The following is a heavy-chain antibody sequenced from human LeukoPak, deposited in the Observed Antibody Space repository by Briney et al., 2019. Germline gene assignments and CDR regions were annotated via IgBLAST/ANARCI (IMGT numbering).Heavy chain of an antibody. CDR3: ARDLRTQWLGDAFDI. V-gene: IGHV4-59*01. Sequence: PSETLSLTCTVPGGSISSYYWSSIRQPPGKGLEWIGYIYYSGSTNYNPSLKSRVTISVDTSKNQFSLKLSSVTAADTAVYYCARDLRTQWLGDAFDIWGQGTMVTVSS. CDR1: GGSISSYY. D-gene: IGHD6-19*01. CDR2: IYYSGST. J-gene: IGHJ3*02.